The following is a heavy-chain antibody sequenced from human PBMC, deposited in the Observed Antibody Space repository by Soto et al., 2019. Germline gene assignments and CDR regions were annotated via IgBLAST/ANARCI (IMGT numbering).Heavy chain of an antibody. CDR3: ARGFTHDDFWSQPFAL. CDR1: GGSMTNYY. D-gene: IGHD3-3*01. V-gene: IGHV4-59*01. CDR2: SHSSGST. J-gene: IGHJ3*01. Sequence: QVQLQESGPGLVKPSETLFLTCTVSGGSMTNYYWNWIRQPPGKGLEWIGYSHSSGSTKFSPTLESRVTVSVDTSKTQFSLAVTSVTAADTAVYFCARGFTHDDFWSQPFALWGRGTRVVVSS.